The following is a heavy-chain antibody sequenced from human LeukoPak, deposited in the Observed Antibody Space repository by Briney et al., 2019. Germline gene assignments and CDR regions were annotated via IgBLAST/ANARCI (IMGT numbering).Heavy chain of an antibody. D-gene: IGHD1-26*01. CDR3: ARGRSGSYYDAFDI. V-gene: IGHV4-38-2*02. CDR1: GYSISSGYY. CDR2: IYDSGST. Sequence: SETLSLTCTVSGYSISSGYYWGWIRQPPGKGLEWIGSIYDSGSTYYNPPLKSRVSISVDTSKSQFSLKLNSVTAADTAVYYCARGRSGSYYDAFDIWGQGTKVTVSS. J-gene: IGHJ3*02.